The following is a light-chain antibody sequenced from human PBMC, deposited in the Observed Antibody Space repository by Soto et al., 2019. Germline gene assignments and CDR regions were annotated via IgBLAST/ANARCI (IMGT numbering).Light chain of an antibody. J-gene: IGLJ2*01. V-gene: IGLV2-14*01. CDR1: SSDVGGYNY. CDR3: SSYTSSSTLVV. CDR2: DVS. Sequence: QSALTQPASVSGSPGQSITISCTGTSSDVGGYNYVSWYQQHPGKAPKLMIYDVSNRPSGVSNRFSGSKSGNTASLTISGLRAEDEADYYCSSYTSSSTLVVFGGGTKPTAL.